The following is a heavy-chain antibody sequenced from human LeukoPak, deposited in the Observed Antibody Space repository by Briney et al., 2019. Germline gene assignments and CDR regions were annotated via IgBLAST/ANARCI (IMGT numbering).Heavy chain of an antibody. CDR2: IYYSGST. CDR3: ARSVRRGFNFDY. Sequence: SETLSLTCTVSGGSISSSSYYWGWIRQPPGKGLEWIGSIYYSGSTYYNPSLKSRVTISVDTSKNQFSLKLRSVTAADTAVYYCARSVRRGFNFDYWGQGTLVTVSS. D-gene: IGHD1-26*01. CDR1: GGSISSSSYY. J-gene: IGHJ4*02. V-gene: IGHV4-39*01.